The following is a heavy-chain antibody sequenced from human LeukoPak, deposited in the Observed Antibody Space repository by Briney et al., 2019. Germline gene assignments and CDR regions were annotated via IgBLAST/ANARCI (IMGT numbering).Heavy chain of an antibody. V-gene: IGHV4-39*07. Sequence: PSETLSLTCTVSGGSISSSSYFWGWIRQPPGKGLEWIGNVYYSGSTYYNPSLKSRVTISVDTSKNQFSLKLSSVTAADTAVYYCARDITMARDGMDVWGQGTTVTVSS. CDR3: ARDITMARDGMDV. CDR1: GGSISSSSYF. CDR2: VYYSGST. J-gene: IGHJ6*02. D-gene: IGHD3-10*01.